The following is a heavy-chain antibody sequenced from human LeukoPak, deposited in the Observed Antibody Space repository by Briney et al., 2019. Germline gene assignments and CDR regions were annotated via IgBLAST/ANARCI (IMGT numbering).Heavy chain of an antibody. CDR1: GGSISSYY. CDR2: IYTSGNT. J-gene: IGHJ3*02. V-gene: IGHV4-4*09. D-gene: IGHD6-19*01. Sequence: SETLSLTCTVSGGSISSYYWSWIRQPPGKGLEWIGNIYTSGNTNYNPSLKSRVAISVDTSKNQFSLKLNSVTAADTAVYYCARPYSSGWSGAFDIWGQGTMVTVSS. CDR3: ARPYSSGWSGAFDI.